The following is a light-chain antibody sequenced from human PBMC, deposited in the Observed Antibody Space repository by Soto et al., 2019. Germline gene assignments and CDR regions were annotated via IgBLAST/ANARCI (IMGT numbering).Light chain of an antibody. CDR1: SSDVGSYNL. J-gene: IGLJ1*01. V-gene: IGLV2-23*01. CDR2: EGS. Sequence: QSVLTQPASVSGSPGQSITISCTGTSSDVGSYNLVPWYQQHPGKAPKLMIYEGSKRPSGVSNRFSGSKSGNTASLTISGLQAEDEADYYCCSYAGSYVFGTGTKVTVL. CDR3: CSYAGSYV.